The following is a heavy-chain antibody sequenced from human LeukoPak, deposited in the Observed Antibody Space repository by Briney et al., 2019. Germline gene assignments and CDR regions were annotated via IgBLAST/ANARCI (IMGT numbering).Heavy chain of an antibody. J-gene: IGHJ4*02. CDR3: VKASWGGVTTTHFDY. CDR2: ISGSGGST. V-gene: IGHV3-23*01. Sequence: GGSLRLSCAASGFTFSSYAMSWVRQAPGKGLEWVSAISGSGGSTYYADSVKVRFTISRDNSKNTLYLQMNSLRAEDTAIYYCVKASWGGVTTTHFDYWGQGNLVTVSS. CDR1: GFTFSSYA. D-gene: IGHD3-16*01.